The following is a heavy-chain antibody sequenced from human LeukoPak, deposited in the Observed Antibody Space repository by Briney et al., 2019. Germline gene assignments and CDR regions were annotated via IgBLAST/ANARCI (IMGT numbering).Heavy chain of an antibody. CDR3: ARAGTVEMTPLDY. Sequence: ASVKVSCKASGYTFTGYYMHWARQAPGQGLEWMGWINPNSGGTNYAQKFQGWVTMTRDTSISTAYMELSRLRSDDTAVYYCARAGTVEMTPLDYWGQGTLVTVSP. CDR2: INPNSGGT. V-gene: IGHV1-2*04. J-gene: IGHJ4*02. D-gene: IGHD5-24*01. CDR1: GYTFTGYY.